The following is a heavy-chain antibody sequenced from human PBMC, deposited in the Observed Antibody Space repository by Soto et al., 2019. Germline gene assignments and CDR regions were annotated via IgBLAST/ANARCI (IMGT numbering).Heavy chain of an antibody. CDR2: IYYSGST. CDR3: AREAAGILNWFDP. CDR1: GGSISSGGYY. Sequence: QVQLQESGPGLVKPSQTLSLTCTVSGGSISSGGYYWSWIRQHPGKGLEWIGYIYYSGSTYYNPSLNSRVNISVDTSTNHFSLKLSSVTAADTAVYYCAREAAGILNWFDPWCQGTLVTFSS. J-gene: IGHJ5*02. D-gene: IGHD6-25*01. V-gene: IGHV4-31*03.